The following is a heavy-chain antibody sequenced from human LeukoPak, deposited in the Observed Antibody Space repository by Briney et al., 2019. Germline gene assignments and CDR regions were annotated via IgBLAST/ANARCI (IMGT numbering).Heavy chain of an antibody. CDR2: INHSGST. CDR1: GGSFSGYY. D-gene: IGHD2-2*01. CDR3: ARGRVVPAAIYGYYYYYYMDV. Sequence: PSETLSLTCAVYGGSFSGYYWSWIRQPPGKELEWIGEINHSGSTNYNPSLKSRVTISVDTSKNQFSLKLSSVTAADTAVYYCARGRVVPAAIYGYYYYYYMDVWGRGTTVTVSS. V-gene: IGHV4-34*01. J-gene: IGHJ6*03.